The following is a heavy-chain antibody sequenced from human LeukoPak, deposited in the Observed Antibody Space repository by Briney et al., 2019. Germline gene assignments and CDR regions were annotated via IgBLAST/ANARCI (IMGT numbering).Heavy chain of an antibody. V-gene: IGHV4-30-4*01. CDR3: ARVVPTLAPMTYDSSGTADY. J-gene: IGHJ4*02. Sequence: PSETLSLTCTVSGGSISSGDYYWSWIRQPPGEGLEWIGYIYYSGSTYYNPSLKSRVTISVDTSKNQFSLKLSSVTAADTAVYYCARVVPTLAPMTYDSSGTADYWGQGTLVTVSS. CDR1: GGSISSGDYY. D-gene: IGHD3-22*01. CDR2: IYYSGST.